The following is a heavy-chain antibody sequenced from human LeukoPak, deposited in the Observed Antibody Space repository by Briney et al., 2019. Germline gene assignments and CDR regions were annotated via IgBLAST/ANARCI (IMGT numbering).Heavy chain of an antibody. D-gene: IGHD1-20*01. CDR3: ARGPPNWNEVWFDP. V-gene: IGHV4-4*07. J-gene: IGHJ5*02. CDR2: IYTSGST. CDR1: GGSISSYY. Sequence: PSETLSLTCTVSGGSISSYYWSWIRQPAGKGLEWIGRIYTSGSTNYNPSLKSRVTISVDTSKNQFSLKLSSVTAADTAVYYCARGPPNWNEVWFDPWGQGTLVTVSS.